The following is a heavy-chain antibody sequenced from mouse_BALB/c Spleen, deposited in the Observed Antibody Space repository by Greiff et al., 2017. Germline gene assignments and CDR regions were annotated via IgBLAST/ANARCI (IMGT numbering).Heavy chain of an antibody. CDR1: GYTFTSYW. D-gene: IGHD4-1*01. CDR2: INPSTGYT. Sequence: VKLMESGAELAKPGASVKMSCKASGYTFTSYWMHWVKQRPGQGLEWIGYINPSTGYTEYNQKFKDKATLTADKSSSTAYMQLSSLTSEDSAVYYCARIPGNFYYWGQGTTLTVSS. J-gene: IGHJ2*01. CDR3: ARIPGNFYY. V-gene: IGHV1-7*01.